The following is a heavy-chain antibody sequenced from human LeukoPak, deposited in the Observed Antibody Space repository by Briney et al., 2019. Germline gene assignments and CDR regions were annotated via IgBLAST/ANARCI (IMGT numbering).Heavy chain of an antibody. V-gene: IGHV4-59*04. CDR1: GFSFNNYD. Sequence: GSLRLSCTASGFSFNNYDMNWVRQPPGKALEWIGNIFYGGSTYYSPSLKSRVTISVDTSKNQFSLKLSSVTAADTAVYYCGVGGAFDIWGQGTMVTVSS. CDR3: GVGGAFDI. CDR2: IFYGGST. D-gene: IGHD1-26*01. J-gene: IGHJ3*02.